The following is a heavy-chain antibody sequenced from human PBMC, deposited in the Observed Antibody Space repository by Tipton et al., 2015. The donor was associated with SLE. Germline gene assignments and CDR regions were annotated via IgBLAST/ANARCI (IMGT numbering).Heavy chain of an antibody. V-gene: IGHV4-59*12. CDR2: IYYSGNI. Sequence: LRLSCTVSSGSISSYHWSWIRQPPGKGLEWIGYIYYSGNINHNPSLESRVTISLDTSKNQFSLKLNSVTAADTAIYYCARRADGYIAEYFQHWGQGILVTVSS. D-gene: IGHD5-24*01. CDR1: SGSISSYH. J-gene: IGHJ1*01. CDR3: ARRADGYIAEYFQH.